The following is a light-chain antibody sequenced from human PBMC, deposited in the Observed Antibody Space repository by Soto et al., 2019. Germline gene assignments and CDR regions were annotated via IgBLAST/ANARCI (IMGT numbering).Light chain of an antibody. CDR1: QAISSN. V-gene: IGKV3-15*01. J-gene: IGKJ1*01. CDR2: GAS. CDR3: QVYGISPWT. Sequence: EIVMTQSPATLSVSRGERATLSCRANQAISSNLAWYQQKPGQAPRLLIYGASTRATGIPARFSGSGSGTEFTLTISRLEPEDFALYYCQVYGISPWTFGQGTKVDIK.